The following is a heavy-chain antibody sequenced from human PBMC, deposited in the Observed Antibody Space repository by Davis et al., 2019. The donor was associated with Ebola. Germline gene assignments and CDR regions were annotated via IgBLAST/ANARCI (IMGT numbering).Heavy chain of an antibody. Sequence: GASLKISCTASGYSFTSYWIGWVRQMPGKGLEWMGIIYPGDSDTRYSPSFQGQVTISADKSISTAYLQWSSLKASDTAMYYCASGGYYYGVAEYFQHWGQGTLVTVSS. CDR2: IYPGDSDT. V-gene: IGHV5-51*01. J-gene: IGHJ1*01. D-gene: IGHD3-22*01. CDR1: GYSFTSYW. CDR3: ASGGYYYGVAEYFQH.